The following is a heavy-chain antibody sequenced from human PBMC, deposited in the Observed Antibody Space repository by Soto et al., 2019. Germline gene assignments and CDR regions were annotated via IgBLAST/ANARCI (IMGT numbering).Heavy chain of an antibody. CDR1: GYTFTSYG. CDR3: SHRLPGYCSSTSCYGAFDI. Sequence: ASVKVSCKASGYTFTSYGISWVRQAPGQGLEWMGWISAYNGNTNYAQKLQGRVTMTTDTSTSTAYMELRSLRSDDTAVYYCSHRLPGYCSSTSCYGAFDIWGQGTRSPSPQ. CDR2: ISAYNGNT. V-gene: IGHV1-18*01. D-gene: IGHD2-2*01. J-gene: IGHJ3*02.